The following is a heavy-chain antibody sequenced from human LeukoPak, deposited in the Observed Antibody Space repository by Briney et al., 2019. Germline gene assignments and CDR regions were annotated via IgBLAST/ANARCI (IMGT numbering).Heavy chain of an antibody. D-gene: IGHD2-21*02. CDR3: ARGAVVVTASYYYYYYMDV. CDR2: IYTSGST. V-gene: IGHV4-4*07. J-gene: IGHJ6*03. CDR1: GGSISSYY. Sequence: SETLSLTCTVSGGSISSYYWSWIRQPAGKGLEWIGRIYTSGSTNYNPSLKSRVTISVDTSKNQFSLKLSSVTAADTAVYYCARGAVVVTASYYYYYYMDVWGKGTTVTISS.